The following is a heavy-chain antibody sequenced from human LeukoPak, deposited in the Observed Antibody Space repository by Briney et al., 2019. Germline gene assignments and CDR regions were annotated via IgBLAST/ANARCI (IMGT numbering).Heavy chain of an antibody. CDR3: ARENYGDCFDY. V-gene: IGHV3-48*01. CDR1: GFTFSSYS. D-gene: IGHD4-17*01. J-gene: IGHJ4*02. CDR2: ISSSSTI. Sequence: GGSLRLSCAASGFTFSSYSMNWVRQAPGKGLEWVSYISSSSTIYYADSVKGRFTISRDNAKNSLYLQMNSLRAEDTAVYYCARENYGDCFDYWGQGTLVTVSS.